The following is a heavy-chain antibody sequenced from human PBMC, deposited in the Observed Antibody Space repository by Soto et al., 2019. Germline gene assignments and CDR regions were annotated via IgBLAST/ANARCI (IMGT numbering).Heavy chain of an antibody. Sequence: PSETLSLTCAVYGGSFSGYYWSWIRQPPGKGLEWIGEINHSGSTNYNPSLKSRVTISVDTSKNQFSLKLRSEDTAVYYCAREKAHGDNPLDAWGQGTPVTVSS. D-gene: IGHD4-17*01. CDR2: INHSGST. CDR1: GGSFSGYY. CDR3: AREKAHGDNPLDA. J-gene: IGHJ5*02. V-gene: IGHV4-34*01.